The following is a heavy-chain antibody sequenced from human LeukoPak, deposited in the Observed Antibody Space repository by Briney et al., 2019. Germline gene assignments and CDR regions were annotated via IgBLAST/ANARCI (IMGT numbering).Heavy chain of an antibody. CDR3: ASIGSSAYIPFDY. J-gene: IGHJ4*02. D-gene: IGHD3-22*01. CDR1: GYTFTSYA. V-gene: IGHV1-69*13. Sequence: SVKVSCKASGYTFTSYAMNWVRQAPGQGLEWMGGIIPIFGTANYAQKFQGRVTITADESTSTAYMELSSLRSEDTAVYYCASIGSSAYIPFDYWGQGTLVTVSS. CDR2: IIPIFGTA.